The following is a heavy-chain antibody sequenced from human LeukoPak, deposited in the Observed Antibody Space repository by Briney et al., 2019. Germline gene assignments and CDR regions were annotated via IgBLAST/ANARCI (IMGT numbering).Heavy chain of an antibody. Sequence: PSETLSLTCSVSGASISLYYWGWIRQPAGKGLEWIGRIYIGGGAYYNPSLKSRVTISVDTSKNQFSLKLSSVTAADTAVYYCARERSSSWSDYYYYMDVWGKGTGHRLL. CDR3: ARERSSSWSDYYYYMDV. D-gene: IGHD6-13*01. CDR1: GASISLYY. V-gene: IGHV4-4*07. J-gene: IGHJ6*03. CDR2: IYIGGGA.